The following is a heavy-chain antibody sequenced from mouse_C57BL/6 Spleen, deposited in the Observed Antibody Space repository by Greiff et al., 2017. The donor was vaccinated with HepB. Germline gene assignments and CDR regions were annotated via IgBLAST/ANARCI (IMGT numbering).Heavy chain of an antibody. CDR3: AREGYSNYVGYFDV. CDR1: GYTFTSYW. V-gene: IGHV1-72*01. J-gene: IGHJ1*03. D-gene: IGHD2-5*01. CDR2: IDPNSGGT. Sequence: QVQLQQPGAELVKPGASVKLSCKASGYTFTSYWMHWVKQRPGRGLEWIGRIDPNSGGTKYNEKFKSKATLTVDKPSSTAYMQLSSLTSEVSAVYYCAREGYSNYVGYFDVWGTGTTVTVSS.